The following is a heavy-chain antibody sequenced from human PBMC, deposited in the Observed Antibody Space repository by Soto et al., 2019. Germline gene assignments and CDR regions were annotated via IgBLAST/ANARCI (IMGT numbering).Heavy chain of an antibody. J-gene: IGHJ6*02. Sequence: SETLSLTCTVSGGSISSSSCYWGWIRQPPGKGLEWIGSIYYSGSTYYNPSLKSRVTISVDTSKNQFSLKLSSVTAADTAVYYCARHNGPLYVGYYYDMDVWGQGTTVTVSS. CDR2: IYYSGST. D-gene: IGHD3-16*01. CDR3: ARHNGPLYVGYYYDMDV. V-gene: IGHV4-39*01. CDR1: GGSISSSSCY.